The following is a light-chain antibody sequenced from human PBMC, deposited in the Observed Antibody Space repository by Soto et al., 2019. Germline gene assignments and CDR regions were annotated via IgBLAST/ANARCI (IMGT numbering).Light chain of an antibody. CDR3: QQYSNYQLT. J-gene: IGKJ4*01. Sequence: DIQMTQSPSTLSASVGDRVTITCRASQSISTWLAWYQQKPGKAPKLLIYKASSLEGGVPSRFGGSGSGTLFNITISSLHPDDFATYYCQQYSNYQLTFGGGTTVDIK. CDR2: KAS. CDR1: QSISTW. V-gene: IGKV1-5*03.